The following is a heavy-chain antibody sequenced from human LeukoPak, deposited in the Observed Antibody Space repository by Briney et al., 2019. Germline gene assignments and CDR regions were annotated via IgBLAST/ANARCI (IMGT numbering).Heavy chain of an antibody. CDR1: GFTFNNFA. J-gene: IGHJ4*02. CDR2: ISGSGGST. D-gene: IGHD6-19*01. V-gene: IGHV3-23*01. Sequence: GGSLRLSCAASGFTFNNFAMSWVRQAPGKGLEWVSAISGSGGSTYYADSVKGRFTISRDNSKNTLYLQMNSLRAEDTAVYYCAKTGSPSVAQKFDYWGQGTLVTVSS. CDR3: AKTGSPSVAQKFDY.